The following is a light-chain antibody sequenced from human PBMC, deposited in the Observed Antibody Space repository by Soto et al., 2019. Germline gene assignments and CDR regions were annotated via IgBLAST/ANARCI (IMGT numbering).Light chain of an antibody. Sequence: DIVMTQTPLSSPVTLGQAASISCRTSQRLVHNDGNTYLSWFQQRPGQPPRLLIYKVSDRFSGVPERFSGSGAGTDFTLTISRVDAEDVGVYYCMQGTQSPWTFGQGTKVEIK. V-gene: IGKV2-24*01. CDR2: KVS. CDR3: MQGTQSPWT. J-gene: IGKJ1*01. CDR1: QRLVHNDGNTY.